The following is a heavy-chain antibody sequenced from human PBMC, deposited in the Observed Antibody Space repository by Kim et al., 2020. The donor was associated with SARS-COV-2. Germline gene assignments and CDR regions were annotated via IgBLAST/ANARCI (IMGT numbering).Heavy chain of an antibody. V-gene: IGHV4-59*01. J-gene: IGHJ4*02. CDR2: IYYSGNT. Sequence: SETLSLTCTVSGDSISSYYWNWIRQPPSKGLEWIGHIYYSGNTNYNPSLKNRLFISLDTSKNLFSLKLTSVTAADTAVYYCARNSGYPDYYFDYWGQGA. CDR3: ARNSGYPDYYFDY. CDR1: GDSISSYY. D-gene: IGHD5-12*01.